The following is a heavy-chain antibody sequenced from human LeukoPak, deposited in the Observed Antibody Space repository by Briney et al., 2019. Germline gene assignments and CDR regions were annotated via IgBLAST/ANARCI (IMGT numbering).Heavy chain of an antibody. V-gene: IGHV4-30-4*08. CDR2: IYYSGST. D-gene: IGHD5-12*01. CDR3: ARDAWVASRAGGYVI. J-gene: IGHJ4*02. Sequence: PSQTLSLTXTVSGGSISSGDYYWSWIRQPPGKGLEWIGYIYYSGSTYYNPSLKSRVTISVDTSKNQFSLKLSSVTAADTAVYYCARDAWVASRAGGYVIWGQGTLVTVSS. CDR1: GGSISSGDYY.